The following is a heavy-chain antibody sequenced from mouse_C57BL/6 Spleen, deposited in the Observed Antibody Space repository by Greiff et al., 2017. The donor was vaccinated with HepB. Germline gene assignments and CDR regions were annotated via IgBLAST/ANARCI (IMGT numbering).Heavy chain of an antibody. CDR1: GFTFSDYG. Sequence: EVQLVESGGGLVKPGGSLKLSCAASGFTFSDYGMHWVRQAPEKGLEWVAYISSGSSTIYYADTVKGRFTISRDNAKNTLFLQMTSLRSEDTAMYYCARNPYYGSDAMDYWGQGTSVTVSS. J-gene: IGHJ4*01. CDR2: ISSGSSTI. CDR3: ARNPYYGSDAMDY. D-gene: IGHD1-1*01. V-gene: IGHV5-17*01.